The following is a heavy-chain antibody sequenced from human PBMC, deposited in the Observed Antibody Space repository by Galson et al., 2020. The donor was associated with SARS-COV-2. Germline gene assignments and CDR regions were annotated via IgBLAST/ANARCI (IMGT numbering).Heavy chain of an antibody. D-gene: IGHD3-22*01. CDR2: IYYSGST. CDR1: GGSISSSSYY. J-gene: IGHJ6*02. CDR3: AREARYYDSSGYSYGMDV. V-gene: IGHV4-39*07. Sequence: SETLSLTCTVSGGSISSSSYYWGWIRQPPGKGLEWIGSIYYSGSTYYNPSLKSRVTISVDTSKNQFSLKLSSVTAADTAVYYCAREARYYDSSGYSYGMDVWGQGTTVTVSS.